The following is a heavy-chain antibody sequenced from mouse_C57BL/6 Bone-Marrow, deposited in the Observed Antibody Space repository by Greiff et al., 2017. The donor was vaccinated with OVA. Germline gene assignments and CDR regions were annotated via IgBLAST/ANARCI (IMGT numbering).Heavy chain of an antibody. CDR2: IYPRSGNT. D-gene: IGHD2-3*01. CDR3: ARADMRAWFAY. Sequence: VKLMESGAELARPGASVKLSCKASGYTFTSYGISWVKQRTGQGLEWIGEIYPRSGNTYYNEKFKGKATLTADKSSSTAYMELRSLTSEDSAVYFCARADMRAWFAYWGQGTLVTVSA. V-gene: IGHV1-81*01. CDR1: GYTFTSYG. J-gene: IGHJ3*01.